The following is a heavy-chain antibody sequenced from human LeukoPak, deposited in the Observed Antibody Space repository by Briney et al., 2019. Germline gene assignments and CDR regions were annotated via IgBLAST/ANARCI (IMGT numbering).Heavy chain of an antibody. Sequence: KPSQTLSLTCTVSGGSISSGGYYWSWIRQPPGKGLEWIGYIYYSGSTNYNPSLKSRVTISVDTSKNQFSLKLSSVTAADTAVYYCARVYCSGGSCYSERLYYYYGMDVWGQGTTVTVSS. D-gene: IGHD2-15*01. CDR1: GGSISSGGYY. CDR2: IYYSGST. J-gene: IGHJ6*02. CDR3: ARVYCSGGSCYSERLYYYYGMDV. V-gene: IGHV4-61*08.